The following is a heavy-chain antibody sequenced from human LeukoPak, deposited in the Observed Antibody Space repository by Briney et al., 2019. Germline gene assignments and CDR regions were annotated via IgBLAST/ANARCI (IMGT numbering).Heavy chain of an antibody. J-gene: IGHJ4*02. CDR2: IYYSGST. CDR3: ARQRIQLWFLADIDY. V-gene: IGHV4-39*01. Sequence: WVRQAPGKGLEWIGSIYYSGSTYYNPSLKSRVTISVDTSKNQFSLKLSSVTAADTAVYYCARQRIQLWFLADIDYWGQGTLVTVSS. D-gene: IGHD5-18*01.